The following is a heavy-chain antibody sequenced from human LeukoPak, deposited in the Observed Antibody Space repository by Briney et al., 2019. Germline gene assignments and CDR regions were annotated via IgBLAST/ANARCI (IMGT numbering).Heavy chain of an antibody. CDR3: ARALEDGGWYMGTH. Sequence: GGSLRLSCAASGFTFSNYGMSWVRQAPGKGLEWVSAISGSGGSTYYADSLKGRFTISRDNSKNSLYLQMNSLRAEDTAVYYCARALEDGGWYMGTHWGQGTLVTVSS. V-gene: IGHV3-23*01. CDR1: GFTFSNYG. J-gene: IGHJ4*02. CDR2: ISGSGGST. D-gene: IGHD6-19*01.